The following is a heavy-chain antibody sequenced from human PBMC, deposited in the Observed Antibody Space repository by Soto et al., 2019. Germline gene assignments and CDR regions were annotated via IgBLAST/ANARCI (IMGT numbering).Heavy chain of an antibody. CDR3: VRTSLVVAAATREDY. CDR2: INSDGSST. V-gene: IGHV3-74*01. D-gene: IGHD2-15*01. CDR1: GFTFSSYW. Sequence: EVQLVESGGGLVQPGGSLRLSCAASGFTFSSYWMHWVRQAPGKGLVWVSRINSDGSSTSYADSVKGRFTISRDNAKNTLYVQMNRLRAEDTAVYYSVRTSLVVAAATREDYWGQGTLVTVSS. J-gene: IGHJ4*02.